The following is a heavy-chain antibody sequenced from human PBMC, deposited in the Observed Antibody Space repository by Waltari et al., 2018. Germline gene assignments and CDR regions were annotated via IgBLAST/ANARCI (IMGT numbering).Heavy chain of an antibody. J-gene: IGHJ4*02. Sequence: QVQLVESGGGVVQPGGSLRLSCVASGFTFSNYGMHWVRQAPGKGLEWVAVMTYDGDKKYYGDSMKGRFTISRDTSKNTLSLEMNSLRVEDTALYYCAKGFEDLLPFDHWGQGTQVTVSS. V-gene: IGHV3-33*05. D-gene: IGHD2-21*01. CDR3: AKGFEDLLPFDH. CDR1: GFTFSNYG. CDR2: MTYDGDKK.